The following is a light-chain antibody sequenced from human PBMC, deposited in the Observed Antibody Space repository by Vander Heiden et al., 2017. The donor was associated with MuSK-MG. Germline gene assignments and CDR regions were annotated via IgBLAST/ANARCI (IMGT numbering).Light chain of an antibody. CDR3: QQDGSSPLT. Sequence: EIVLTQSPGTLSLSPGERATLSCRASQSFSSQYLAWYQQKPGQAPRLLIYGASRRATGIPDRFSGSGSGTDFALSISRLEPEDFAVYYCQQDGSSPLTFGGGTKVEIK. CDR1: QSFSSQY. V-gene: IGKV3-20*01. J-gene: IGKJ4*01. CDR2: GAS.